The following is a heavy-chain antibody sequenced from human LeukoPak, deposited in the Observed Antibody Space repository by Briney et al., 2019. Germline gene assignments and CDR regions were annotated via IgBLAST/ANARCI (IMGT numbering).Heavy chain of an antibody. CDR1: GGSFSGYY. V-gene: IGHV4-34*01. J-gene: IGHJ4*02. CDR2: INHSGST. Sequence: SETLSLTCAVYGGSFSGYYWSWLRQPPGKGLEWIGEINHSGSTNYNQSLKSRVTISVDTSENQFSLKLSSVTAADTAVYYCARDPYVWGSYRYSYWGQGTLVTVSS. D-gene: IGHD3-16*02. CDR3: ARDPYVWGSYRYSY.